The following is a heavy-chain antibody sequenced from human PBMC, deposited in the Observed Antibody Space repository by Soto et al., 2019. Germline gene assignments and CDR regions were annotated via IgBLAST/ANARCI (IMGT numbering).Heavy chain of an antibody. CDR1: GYTFTSYG. CDR3: ASGQDVVIIPGYYYYGMDV. CDR2: ISAYNGNT. Sequence: QVQLVQSGAEVKKPGASVKVSCKASGYTFTSYGISWVRQAPGQGLEWMGWISAYNGNTNYAQKLQGRVTMTTDTTTTTAYMELRSLISDDMAVYSCASGQDVVIIPGYYYYGMDVWGKGTTVTDTS. V-gene: IGHV1-18*03. J-gene: IGHJ6*04. D-gene: IGHD3-3*01.